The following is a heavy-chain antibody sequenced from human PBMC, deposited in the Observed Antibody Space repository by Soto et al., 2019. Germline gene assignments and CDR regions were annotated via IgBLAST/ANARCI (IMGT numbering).Heavy chain of an antibody. Sequence: QVQLQESGPGLVKPSETLSLTCTVSGGSISSYYWSWIRQPPGKGLEWIGYIYYSGSTNYNPSLKSRVTISVDTSKNQFSLKLSSVTAADTAVYYCARRYGRNFDYWGQGTLVTVSP. CDR1: GGSISSYY. D-gene: IGHD1-20*01. CDR2: IYYSGST. CDR3: ARRYGRNFDY. J-gene: IGHJ4*02. V-gene: IGHV4-59*01.